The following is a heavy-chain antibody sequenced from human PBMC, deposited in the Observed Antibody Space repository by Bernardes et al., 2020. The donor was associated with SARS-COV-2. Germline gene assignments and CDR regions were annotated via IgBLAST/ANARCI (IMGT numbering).Heavy chain of an antibody. V-gene: IGHV4-39*01. CDR3: AGSSCGIDCYIGGLRSWDYGMDV. Sequence: SETLSLTCTVSGGSISSSNYYWGWIRQPPGKGLEWIGSIYSSGSSYYNPSLQSPVRESIDTSKNQLSLRLSFVTAADTAVYYCAGSSCGIDCYIGGLRSWDYGMDVWGQGTTVTVSS. J-gene: IGHJ6*01. CDR1: GGSISSSNYY. CDR2: IYSSGSS. D-gene: IGHD2-21*02.